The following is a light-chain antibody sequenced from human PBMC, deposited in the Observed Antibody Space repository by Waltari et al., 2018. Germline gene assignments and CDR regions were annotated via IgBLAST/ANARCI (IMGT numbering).Light chain of an antibody. CDR2: GAS. CDR3: QQYDISPLT. CDR1: QPIRTTY. J-gene: IGKJ4*01. V-gene: IGKV3-20*01. Sequence: EIVLTQSPGTLSLSPGEAATLSCRTSQPIRTTYLAWYQQKPGQAPTLLIYGASSRATGVPDRFTGSGSGTDFSLTISSLEPEDFATYYCQQYDISPLTFGGGTKVEIK.